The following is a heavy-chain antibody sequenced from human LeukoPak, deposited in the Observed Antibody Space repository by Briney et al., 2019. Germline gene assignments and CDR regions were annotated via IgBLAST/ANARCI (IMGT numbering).Heavy chain of an antibody. J-gene: IGHJ3*02. Sequence: SETLSLTCTVSGYYISSGYYWAWIRQSPGKGLEWFGSIYYSGNTYHNPSLMSRVAISVDRSKNQFSLKLTSMTAADTAVYYCARDRSGFGELGYADAFDIWGQGTMVTVSS. CDR2: IYYSGNT. V-gene: IGHV4-38-2*02. D-gene: IGHD3-10*01. CDR3: ARDRSGFGELGYADAFDI. CDR1: GYYISSGYY.